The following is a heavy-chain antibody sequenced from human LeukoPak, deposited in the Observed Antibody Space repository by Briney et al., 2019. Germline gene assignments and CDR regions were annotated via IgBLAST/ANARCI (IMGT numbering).Heavy chain of an antibody. V-gene: IGHV3-23*01. CDR1: GFTFSSYA. D-gene: IGHD1-26*01. CDR2: ISGSGGST. J-gene: IGHJ4*02. Sequence: GGSLRLSCAASGFTFSSYAMSWVRQAPGKGLEWVSAISGSGGSTYYADSVKGRFTISRDNSKNTLYLQMNSLRAEDTAVYYCAKPLWRGATDIYYFDYWGQGTLVTVSS. CDR3: AKPLWRGATDIYYFDY.